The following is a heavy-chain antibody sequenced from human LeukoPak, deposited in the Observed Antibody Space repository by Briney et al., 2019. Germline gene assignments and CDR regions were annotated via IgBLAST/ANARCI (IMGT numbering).Heavy chain of an antibody. CDR3: AKGYCGGDCYAFDY. CDR1: GFTFSSYA. V-gene: IGHV3-21*01. Sequence: GGPLRLSCAASGFTFSSYAMSWVRQAPGKGLEWVSSISSSSSYIYYADSVKGRFTISRDNSKNTLYLQMNSLRAEDTAVYYCAKGYCGGDCYAFDYWGQGTLVTVSS. CDR2: ISSSSSYI. D-gene: IGHD2-21*02. J-gene: IGHJ4*02.